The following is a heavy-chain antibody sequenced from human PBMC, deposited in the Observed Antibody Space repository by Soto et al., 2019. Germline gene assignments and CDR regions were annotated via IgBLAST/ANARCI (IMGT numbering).Heavy chain of an antibody. CDR1: GFAFTGYD. V-gene: IGHV1-8*01. Sequence: QVQLVQSGAEVRKPGASVKVSCKASGFAFTGYDINWVRQATGQGLEWMGWMNPNSGNTGSAQKFQGRVTMTRNTSISTAYMELSWLRSEDTAIYYCARVGASPQDYWGQGTLVTVSS. D-gene: IGHD3-10*01. CDR2: MNPNSGNT. CDR3: ARVGASPQDY. J-gene: IGHJ4*02.